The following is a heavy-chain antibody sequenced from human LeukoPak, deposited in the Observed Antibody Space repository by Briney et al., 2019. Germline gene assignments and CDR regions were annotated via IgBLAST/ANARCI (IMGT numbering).Heavy chain of an antibody. J-gene: IGHJ5*02. CDR3: ARLKEAQIFGPVNPWFDP. CDR2: IYPGDSDT. D-gene: IGHD3/OR15-3a*01. CDR1: GYSFTSYW. Sequence: GESLKISCKGSGYSFTSYWIGWVRQMPGKGLEWMGIIYPGDSDTRYSPSFQGQVTISADKSISTAYLQWSSLKASDTAMYYCARLKEAQIFGPVNPWFDPWGQGTLVTVSS. V-gene: IGHV5-51*01.